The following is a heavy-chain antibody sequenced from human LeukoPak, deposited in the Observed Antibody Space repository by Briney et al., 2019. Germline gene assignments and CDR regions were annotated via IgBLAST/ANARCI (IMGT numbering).Heavy chain of an antibody. CDR3: AKHYMGGSYNRAVDY. V-gene: IGHV4-39*01. J-gene: IGHJ4*02. CDR1: SGSISTSNYY. Sequence: PSETLSLTCTVSSGSISTSNYYWGWVRQPPGKALEWIGNIFYSGSTYYSPSLKSRVTISLDTSRNQFSLKLSSVTAADTAVYYCAKHYMGGSYNRAVDYWGQGTLVTVSS. D-gene: IGHD3-10*01. CDR2: IFYSGST.